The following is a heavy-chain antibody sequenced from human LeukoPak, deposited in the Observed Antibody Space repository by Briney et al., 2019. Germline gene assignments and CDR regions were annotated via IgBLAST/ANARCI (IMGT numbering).Heavy chain of an antibody. V-gene: IGHV6-1*01. J-gene: IGHJ6*02. CDR2: TYYRSKWYY. Sequence: SQTLSLTCAISGDSVSSGTSAWNWIRQSPSRGLERLGRTYYRSKWYYEYSVSVKSRITVNADTSRNQFSLQLTSMAPDDTAVYSCARDPGYCYGFDVWGQGTTVTVSS. CDR3: ARDPGYCYGFDV. CDR1: GDSVSSGTSA. D-gene: IGHD2-15*01.